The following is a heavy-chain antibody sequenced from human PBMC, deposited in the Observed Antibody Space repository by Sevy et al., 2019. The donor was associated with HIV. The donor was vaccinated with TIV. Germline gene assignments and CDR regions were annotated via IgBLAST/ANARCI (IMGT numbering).Heavy chain of an antibody. Sequence: GGPLRLSCAVSGITFSNFAMHWVRQAPGRGLEWVAVISYDGSQNSYADSVRGRFTISRDNSKSTLYLHLNSLGGQDTAIYYCARMKEERAFDVWGQGTMVTVSS. CDR3: ARMKEERAFDV. CDR2: ISYDGSQN. CDR1: GITFSNFA. V-gene: IGHV3-30*03. J-gene: IGHJ3*01. D-gene: IGHD1-26*01.